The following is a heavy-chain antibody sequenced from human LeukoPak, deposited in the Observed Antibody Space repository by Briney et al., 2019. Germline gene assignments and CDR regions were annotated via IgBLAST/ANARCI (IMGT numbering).Heavy chain of an antibody. CDR2: IYYSGST. J-gene: IGHJ6*02. CDR3: ARGTGAVISSWYYDYYGMDV. V-gene: IGHV4-39*07. D-gene: IGHD6-13*01. CDR1: GGSISSSSYY. Sequence: SETLSLTCTVSGGSISSSSYYWGWIRQPPGKGLEWIGSIYYSGSTYYNPSLKSRVTISVDTSKNQFSLKLSSVTAADTAVYYCARGTGAVISSWYYDYYGMDVWGQGTTVTVSS.